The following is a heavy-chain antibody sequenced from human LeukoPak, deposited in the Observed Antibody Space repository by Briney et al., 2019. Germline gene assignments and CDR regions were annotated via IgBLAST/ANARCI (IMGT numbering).Heavy chain of an antibody. CDR3: ARVGVVRGVKTDP. J-gene: IGHJ5*02. CDR1: GYTFTSYA. CDR2: INAGNGNT. Sequence: GASVKVSCKASGYTFTSYAMHWVHQAPGQRLEWMGWINAGNGNTKYSQKFQGRVTMTTDTSTSTAYMELRSLRSDDTAVYYCARVGVVRGVKTDPWGQGTLVTVSS. V-gene: IGHV1-3*01. D-gene: IGHD3-10*01.